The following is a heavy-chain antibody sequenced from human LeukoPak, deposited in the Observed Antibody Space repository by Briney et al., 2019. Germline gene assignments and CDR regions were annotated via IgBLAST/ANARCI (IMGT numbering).Heavy chain of an antibody. CDR2: IRYDGSNK. CDR3: AKDGRKGHYYGSGSRGAFDI. D-gene: IGHD3-10*01. Sequence: GGSLRLSCAASGLTFSSYGMHWVRQAPGKGLEWVAFIRYDGSNKYYADSVKGRFTISRDNSKNTLYLQMNSLRAEDTAVYYCAKDGRKGHYYGSGSRGAFDIWGQGTMVTVSS. J-gene: IGHJ3*02. V-gene: IGHV3-30*02. CDR1: GLTFSSYG.